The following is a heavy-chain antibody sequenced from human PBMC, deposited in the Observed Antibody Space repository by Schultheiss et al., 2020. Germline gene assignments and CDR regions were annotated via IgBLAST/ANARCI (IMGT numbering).Heavy chain of an antibody. CDR1: GFTFSTYE. Sequence: GGSLRLSCAASGFTFSTYEMNWVRQAPGKGLEWVSYISGSGGTTDYADFVEGRFTISRDNAKNSLDLQMFSLRAEDTAVYFCSRSLYCSGDTCHPRGGWYYGMDVWGKGTTVTVSS. D-gene: IGHD2-15*01. V-gene: IGHV3-48*03. CDR3: SRSLYCSGDTCHPRGGWYYGMDV. J-gene: IGHJ6*04. CDR2: ISGSGGTT.